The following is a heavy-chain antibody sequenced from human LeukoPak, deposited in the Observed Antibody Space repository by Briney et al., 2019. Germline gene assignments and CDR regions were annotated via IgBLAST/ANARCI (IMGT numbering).Heavy chain of an antibody. D-gene: IGHD2-8*01. V-gene: IGHV3-23*01. Sequence: GGSLRLSCAASGFTFSSYAKSWVRQAPGKGLEWVSAISGSGGSTYYADSVKGRFTISRDNSKNTLYLQMNSLRAEDTAVYYCAKRMSYSYWYFDLWGRGTLVTVSS. CDR1: GFTFSSYA. CDR3: AKRMSYSYWYFDL. CDR2: ISGSGGST. J-gene: IGHJ2*01.